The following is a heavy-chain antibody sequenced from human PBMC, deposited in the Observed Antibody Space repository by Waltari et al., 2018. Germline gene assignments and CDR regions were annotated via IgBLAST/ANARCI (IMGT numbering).Heavy chain of an antibody. CDR3: AREGSSGYYDSSGYFTT. J-gene: IGHJ4*02. V-gene: IGHV1-69*15. CDR2: IIPIFGTA. CDR1: GGTFSRYA. Sequence: QVQLVQSGAEVKKPGSSVKVSCMASGGTFSRYAISCVRQAPAHGLEWMERIIPIFGTANYAQKFQGRVTITADESTSTAYMELSSLRSEDTAVYYCAREGSSGYYDSSGYFTTWGQGTLVTVSS. D-gene: IGHD3-22*01.